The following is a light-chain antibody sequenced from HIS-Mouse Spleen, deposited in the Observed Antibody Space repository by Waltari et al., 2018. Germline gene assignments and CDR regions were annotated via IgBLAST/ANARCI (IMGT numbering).Light chain of an antibody. CDR3: QQLNSYPPT. CDR2: AAS. Sequence: DIVMTQSPDSLAVSLGERATINCKSSQSVLYSSNNKNYLAWYHQKPGKAPKLLIYAASTLQSGVPSRFSGSGSGTEFTLTISSLQPEDFATYYCQQLNSYPPTFGQGTKVEIK. CDR1: QSVLYSSNNKNY. J-gene: IGKJ1*01. V-gene: IGKV4-1*01.